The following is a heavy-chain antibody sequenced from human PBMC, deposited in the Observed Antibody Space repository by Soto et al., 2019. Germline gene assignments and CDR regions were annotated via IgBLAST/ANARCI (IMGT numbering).Heavy chain of an antibody. CDR2: IWYDGSNK. V-gene: IGHV3-33*01. D-gene: IGHD3-22*01. Sequence: QVQLVESGGGVVQPGRSLRLSCAASGFTFSSYGMHWVRQAPGKGLEWVAVIWYDGSNKYYADSVKGRFTISRDNSKNTLYLQMNSLRAEDTAVYYCARRGYYYDSSGYYPDAFDIWGQGTMVTVSS. CDR1: GFTFSSYG. CDR3: ARRGYYYDSSGYYPDAFDI. J-gene: IGHJ3*02.